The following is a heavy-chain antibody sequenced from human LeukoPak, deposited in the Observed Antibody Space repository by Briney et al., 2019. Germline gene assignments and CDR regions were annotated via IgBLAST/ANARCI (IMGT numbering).Heavy chain of an antibody. D-gene: IGHD2-2*01. Sequence: PSQTLSLTCTVSGGSISSGGYYWRWIRQHPGKGLEWIGYIYYSGSTYYNPSLKSRVTISVDTSKNQFSLKLSSVTAADTAVYYCARDRRGYQLLFRGQNWFDPWGQGTLVTVSS. CDR1: GGSISSGGYY. CDR2: IYYSGST. CDR3: ARDRRGYQLLFRGQNWFDP. V-gene: IGHV4-31*03. J-gene: IGHJ5*02.